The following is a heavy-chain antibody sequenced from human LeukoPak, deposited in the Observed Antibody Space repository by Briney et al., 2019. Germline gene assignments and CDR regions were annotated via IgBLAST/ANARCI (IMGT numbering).Heavy chain of an antibody. J-gene: IGHJ5*02. CDR2: IYTSGST. D-gene: IGHD3-3*01. V-gene: IGHV4-4*07. CDR3: ARDYMGLRFLEWSAPPFNWFDP. CDR1: GGSISSYY. Sequence: SETLSLTCTVSGGSISSYYWSWIRQPAGKGLEWIGRIYTSGSTNYNPSLKSRVTMSVDTSKNQFSLKLSSVTAADTAVYYCARDYMGLRFLEWSAPPFNWFDPWGQGTLVTVSS.